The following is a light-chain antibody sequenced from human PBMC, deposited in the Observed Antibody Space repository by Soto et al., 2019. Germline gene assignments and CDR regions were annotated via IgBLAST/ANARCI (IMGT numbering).Light chain of an antibody. CDR3: QQYNFWPPLT. CDR1: QSVNSN. V-gene: IGKV3-15*01. CDR2: AAS. J-gene: IGKJ4*01. Sequence: EIVMTQSPATLSVSPGERATLSCRASQSVNSNLAWYRQKPGQAPRLLISAASPRATGVPARFSGSGSGTEFTLTISSLQSEDSGIYYCQQYNFWPPLTFGGGTKVEIK.